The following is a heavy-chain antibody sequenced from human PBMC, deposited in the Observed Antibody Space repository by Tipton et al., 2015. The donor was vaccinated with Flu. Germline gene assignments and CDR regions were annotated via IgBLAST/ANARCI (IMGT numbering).Heavy chain of an antibody. D-gene: IGHD3-10*02. V-gene: IGHV4-39*01. CDR2: IYPSGTT. Sequence: TLSLTCTVSGGPISSYHWGWIRQPPGKRLELIGSIYPSGTTYYNPSLKSRVTISVDTSKSQFSLMLRSVTAADTAVYYCARLSYYDVDLKNFYFDYWGQGALVTVSS. CDR1: GGPISSYH. J-gene: IGHJ4*02. CDR3: ARLSYYDVDLKNFYFDY.